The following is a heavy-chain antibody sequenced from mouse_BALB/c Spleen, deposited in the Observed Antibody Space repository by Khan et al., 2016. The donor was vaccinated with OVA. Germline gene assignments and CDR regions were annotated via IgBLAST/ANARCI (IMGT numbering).Heavy chain of an antibody. Sequence: DVMLVESGGGLVQPGGSLKLSCAASGFTFSSNTMSWVRQTPEKRLELVAFITNGGGSTYYPDTVKGRFTISRDNAKNILYLQMSSLKSEDTAMYYCARVPTVITTALDCWGQGTSVTVSS. CDR1: GFTFSSNT. D-gene: IGHD1-2*01. J-gene: IGHJ4*01. V-gene: IGHV5-12-2*01. CDR2: ITNGGGST. CDR3: ARVPTVITTALDC.